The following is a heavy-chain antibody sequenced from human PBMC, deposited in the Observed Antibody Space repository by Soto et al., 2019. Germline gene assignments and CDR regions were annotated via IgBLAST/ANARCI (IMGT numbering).Heavy chain of an antibody. CDR1: GYTGTSYA. V-gene: IGHV1-18*01. J-gene: IGHJ4*02. D-gene: IGHD2-2*01. CDR2: ISAYNGNT. CDR3: ARSGQPAGY. Sequence: QVHLVQSGAEVNKPGAAVACSCKASGYTGTSYAISWVRQDPGQGLEWMGWISAYNGNTNYAQKLQGRVTMTTDTSTTTAYMELRSLRSDDTAVYYCARSGQPAGYWGQGTLVTVSS.